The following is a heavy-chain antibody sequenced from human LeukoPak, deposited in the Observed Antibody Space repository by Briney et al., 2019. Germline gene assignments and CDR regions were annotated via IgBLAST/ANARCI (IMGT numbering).Heavy chain of an antibody. Sequence: GASVKVSCKASGYTFTSYDINWVRQATGQGLEWMGWMNPNSGNTGYAQKFQGRVTITRNTSISTAYMELSSLRSEDTAVYYCARDRVYSSSSPTRNKWFDPWGQGTLVTVSS. CDR2: MNPNSGNT. CDR3: ARDRVYSSSSPTRNKWFDP. D-gene: IGHD6-6*01. V-gene: IGHV1-8*03. J-gene: IGHJ5*02. CDR1: GYTFTSYD.